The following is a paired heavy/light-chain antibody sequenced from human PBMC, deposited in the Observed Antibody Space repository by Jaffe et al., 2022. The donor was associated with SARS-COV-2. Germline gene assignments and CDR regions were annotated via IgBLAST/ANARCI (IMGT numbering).Heavy chain of an antibody. V-gene: IGHV3-15*01. D-gene: IGHD5-18*01. J-gene: IGHJ6*02. Sequence: EVQLVESGGGLVKPGGSLRLSCAASGFTFSNAWMSWVRQAPGKGLEWVGRIKSKTDGGTTDYAAPVKGRFTISRDDSKNTLYLQMNSLKTEDTAVYYCTTGLDTAMVPPLDYYGMDVWGQGTTVTVSS. CDR2: IKSKTDGGTT. CDR1: GFTFSNAW. CDR3: TTGLDTAMVPPLDYYGMDV.
Light chain of an antibody. CDR3: QSADSSGTNWV. CDR1: ALPKQY. V-gene: IGLV3-25*03. Sequence: SYELTQPPSVSVSPGQTARITCSGDALPKQYAYWYQQKPGQAPVLVIYKDSERPSGIPERFSGSSSGTTVTLTISGVQAEDEADYYCQSADSSGTNWVFGGGTKLTVL. CDR2: KDS. J-gene: IGLJ3*02.